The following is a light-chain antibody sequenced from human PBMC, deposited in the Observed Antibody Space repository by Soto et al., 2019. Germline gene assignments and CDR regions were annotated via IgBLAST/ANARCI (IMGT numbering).Light chain of an antibody. CDR1: QSVSSN. CDR2: GAS. J-gene: IGKJ5*01. Sequence: EIVMTQSPSTLSVCTGERATLSCRASQSVSSNLAWYQQKPGQAPRLLIYGASTRATGIPARFSGSGSGTEFTLTISSLQSEDFAVYYCQQYNNGPPHTFGQGTRLEIK. CDR3: QQYNNGPPHT. V-gene: IGKV3-15*01.